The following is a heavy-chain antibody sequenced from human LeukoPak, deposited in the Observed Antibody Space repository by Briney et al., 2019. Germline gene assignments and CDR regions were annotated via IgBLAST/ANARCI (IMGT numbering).Heavy chain of an antibody. V-gene: IGHV6-1*01. CDR2: TYYRSKWYN. J-gene: IGHJ6*04. D-gene: IGHD6-13*01. CDR3: ARDVTAGAGAVGMAV. CDR1: GDSVSNNIAA. Sequence: SQNLSLTCVISGDSVSNNIAAWNSIRQSPSRGLEWLGRTYYRSKWYNDYAVSVESRITINPDTSKNQFSLQLNSVTPEDTAVYYCARDVTAGAGAVGMAVWGKGTTVTVSS.